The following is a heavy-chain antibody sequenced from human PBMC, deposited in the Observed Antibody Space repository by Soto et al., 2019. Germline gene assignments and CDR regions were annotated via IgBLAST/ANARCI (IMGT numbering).Heavy chain of an antibody. V-gene: IGHV1-3*01. CDR1: GYTFTSYA. CDR3: ARFEIAARQWFYP. Sequence: ASVKVSCKASGYTFTSYAMHWVRQAPGQRLEWMGWINAGNGNTKYSQKFQGRVTITRDTSASTAYMELSSLRSEDTAVYYCARFEIAARQWFYPLGQGTLVTVSS. CDR2: INAGNGNT. D-gene: IGHD6-6*01. J-gene: IGHJ5*02.